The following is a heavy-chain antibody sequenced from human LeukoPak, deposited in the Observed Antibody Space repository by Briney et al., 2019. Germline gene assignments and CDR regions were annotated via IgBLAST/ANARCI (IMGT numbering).Heavy chain of an antibody. CDR1: GVSISSSNSY. J-gene: IGHJ5*02. CDR2: IYYSGNT. CDR3: ARGRDVVVVAATFRFDP. V-gene: IGHV4-39*07. D-gene: IGHD2-15*01. Sequence: PSETLSLTCTVSGVSISSSNSYWGWIRQPPGKGLEWIGSIYYSGNTYYNASLKSQVSISIDTSKNQFSLKLSSVTAADTAVYYCARGRDVVVVAATFRFDPWGQGTLVTVSS.